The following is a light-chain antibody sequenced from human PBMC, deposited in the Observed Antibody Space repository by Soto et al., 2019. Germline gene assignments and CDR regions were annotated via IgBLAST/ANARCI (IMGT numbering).Light chain of an antibody. CDR2: TAS. J-gene: IGKJ1*01. Sequence: DIQLTQSPSTLSASVLDSVTMTCRASQSISSWLAWYQQKPGKAPKLLIYTASNLESGVPSRFRGSGSGTEFTLTITSLQPDDFATYYCQQYNSQSTFGQGTKVDI. CDR3: QQYNSQST. V-gene: IGKV1-5*03. CDR1: QSISSW.